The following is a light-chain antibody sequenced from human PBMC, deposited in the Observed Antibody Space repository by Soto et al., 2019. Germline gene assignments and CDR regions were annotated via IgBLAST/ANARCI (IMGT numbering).Light chain of an antibody. CDR3: QQYNSFWT. V-gene: IGKV1-5*01. CDR1: QSINTW. CDR2: DAS. Sequence: DLQMTQSSSSLSASVVDRVIITCRASQSINTWLAWYQQKPGKAPMVLIYDASNLESGVPSRFSGSGSGTEFTLTISSLQPDDFATYYCQQYNSFWTFGQGTKVDIK. J-gene: IGKJ1*01.